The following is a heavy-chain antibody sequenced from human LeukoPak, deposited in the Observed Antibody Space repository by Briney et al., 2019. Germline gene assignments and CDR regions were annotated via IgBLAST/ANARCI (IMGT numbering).Heavy chain of an antibody. V-gene: IGHV4-30-4*01. D-gene: IGHD2-21*02. CDR3: ARETTGGGDEGHAFDI. CDR2: IYYSGST. J-gene: IGHJ3*02. CDR1: GGYISRGDYY. Sequence: PSETLTLTCTVSGGYISRGDYYCSWIRQPPVKGLEWVGYIYYSGSTYYNLSLKSRVTISVDTSKNQFSLKLSSVTAADTAVYYCARETTGGGDEGHAFDIWGQGTMVTVSS.